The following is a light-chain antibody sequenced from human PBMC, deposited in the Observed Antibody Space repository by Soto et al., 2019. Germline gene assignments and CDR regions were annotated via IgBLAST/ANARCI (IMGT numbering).Light chain of an antibody. Sequence: EIVLTQSPGTLSLSPGERATLSCRAGQSVSSTYLAWYQQKPGQAPRLLIYGASNRATGIPDRFSGSGSGTDFTLTISRLEPEDFAVYYCEQYGGSRWTFGQGTRVDI. J-gene: IGKJ1*01. CDR1: QSVSSTY. V-gene: IGKV3-20*01. CDR3: EQYGGSRWT. CDR2: GAS.